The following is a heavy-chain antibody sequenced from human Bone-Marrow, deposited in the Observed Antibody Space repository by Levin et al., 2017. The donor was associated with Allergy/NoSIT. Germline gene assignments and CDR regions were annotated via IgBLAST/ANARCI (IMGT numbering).Heavy chain of an antibody. Sequence: GGSLRLSCAASGFTFSSYGMHWVRQAPGKGLEWVAVISYDGSNKYYADSVKGRFTISRDNSKNTLYLQMNSLRAEDTAVYYCAKSDSNYYGSGTRWFDPWGQGTLVTVSS. V-gene: IGHV3-30*18. J-gene: IGHJ5*02. CDR3: AKSDSNYYGSGTRWFDP. CDR2: ISYDGSNK. CDR1: GFTFSSYG. D-gene: IGHD3-10*01.